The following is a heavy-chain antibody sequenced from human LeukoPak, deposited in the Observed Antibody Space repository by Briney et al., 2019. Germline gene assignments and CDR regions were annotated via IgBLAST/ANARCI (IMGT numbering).Heavy chain of an antibody. J-gene: IGHJ6*03. V-gene: IGHV1-2*02. D-gene: IGHD1-1*01. Sequence: ASVKVSCKASGYTFSNYYMHWVRQAPGQGLEWMGWINPNSGDTNYAQKFQGRVTMTRDTSSSTAYMEVSRLRSEDMAVYYCARGGTDYYYYYMDVWGKGTTVTVSS. CDR3: ARGGTDYYYYYMDV. CDR1: GYTFSNYY. CDR2: INPNSGDT.